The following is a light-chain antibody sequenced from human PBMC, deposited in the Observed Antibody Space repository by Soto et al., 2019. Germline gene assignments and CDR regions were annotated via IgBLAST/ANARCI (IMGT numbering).Light chain of an antibody. J-gene: IGKJ1*01. CDR2: GAS. Sequence: IGLTLSPATLSVSPGERATLYCRASQSVSSNLAWYQQKPGQAPRLLIYGASTRATGIPARFSGSGSGTDFTLTISRLEPEDFAVYYCQQYGSSPWTFGQGTKVDI. V-gene: IGKV3-20*01. CDR3: QQYGSSPWT. CDR1: QSVSSN.